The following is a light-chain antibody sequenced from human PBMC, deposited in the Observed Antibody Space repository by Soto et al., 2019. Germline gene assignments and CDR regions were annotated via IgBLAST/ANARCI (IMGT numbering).Light chain of an antibody. V-gene: IGKV1-39*01. CDR1: QNIDRY. CDR3: QQTYSTPLT. Sequence: DIQMTQSPSSLSASVGDTVTITCRASQNIDRYLHGYQHRPGQTPTLLIFRASTLQSGVPTRFTGSRSARNYTLVINSLQPEDFATYYCQQTYSTPLTFGGGTRVEI. CDR2: RAS. J-gene: IGKJ4*01.